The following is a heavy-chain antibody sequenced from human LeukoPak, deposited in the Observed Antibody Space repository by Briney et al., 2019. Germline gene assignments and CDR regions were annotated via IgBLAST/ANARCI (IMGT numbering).Heavy chain of an antibody. CDR2: IYYSGST. D-gene: IGHD4-17*01. CDR3: ATWRPYGDASFDY. Sequence: SETLSLTCTVSGGSISSGDYYWSWIRQPSGKGLEWIGYIYYSGSTYYNPSLKSRVTISVDTSKNQFSLKLSSVTAADTAVYYCATWRPYGDASFDYWGQGTLVTVSS. CDR1: GGSISSGDYY. V-gene: IGHV4-30-4*01. J-gene: IGHJ4*02.